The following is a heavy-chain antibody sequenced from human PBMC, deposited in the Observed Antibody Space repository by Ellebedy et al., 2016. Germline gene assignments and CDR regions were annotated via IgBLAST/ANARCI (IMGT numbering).Heavy chain of an antibody. Sequence: ASVKVSCXASGGNFSSYAISWVRQAPGQGLEWMGWINPNSGGTNYAQKFQGRVTMTRDTSISTGYLEMSRLRSDDSAVYYCARDLVLHYFFDYWGQGTLVTVSS. J-gene: IGHJ4*02. CDR1: GGNFSSYA. CDR3: ARDLVLHYFFDY. D-gene: IGHD2-8*01. CDR2: INPNSGGT. V-gene: IGHV1-2*02.